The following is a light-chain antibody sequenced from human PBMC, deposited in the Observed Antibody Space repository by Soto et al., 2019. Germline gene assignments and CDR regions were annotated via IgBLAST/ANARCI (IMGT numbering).Light chain of an antibody. J-gene: IGKJ5*01. CDR1: QSISSN. Sequence: IVMTQSPASLSASPGERATISCRASQSISSNLAWYQQKPGQAPRLLIFGSSTRATGIPARFSGSGSGTEFTLTISSLQSEDSAVYYCQQYNNWPPWTFGQGTQLE. CDR2: GSS. CDR3: QQYNNWPPWT. V-gene: IGKV3-15*01.